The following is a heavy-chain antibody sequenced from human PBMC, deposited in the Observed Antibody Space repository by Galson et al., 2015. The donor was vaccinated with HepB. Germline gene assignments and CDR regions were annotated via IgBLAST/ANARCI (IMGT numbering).Heavy chain of an antibody. CDR3: ALFPREYCH. D-gene: IGHD2/OR15-2a*01. V-gene: IGHV3-21*01. Sequence: SLRLSCAASGFTFSIYSMNWVRQAPGKGLEWVSSTSDSSRYIYYADSVKGRFTISRDNAKNSLYLQMNSLTAEDTAVYYCALFPREYCHWGQGTLVTVSS. CDR2: TSDSSRYI. CDR1: GFTFSIYS. J-gene: IGHJ4*02.